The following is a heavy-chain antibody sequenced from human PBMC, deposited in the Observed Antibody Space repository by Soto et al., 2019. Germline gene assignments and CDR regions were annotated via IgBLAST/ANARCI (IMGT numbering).Heavy chain of an antibody. J-gene: IGHJ3*02. CDR3: ARLQYTVVTPIDM. V-gene: IGHV4-59*01. CDR1: SGSIRTSY. Sequence: QVQLQESGPGLVKPSETLSLTCTVPSGSIRTSYWTWIRQFPGKRLEWIAHIHNSGNTNSNPSLKRRVTLSMDTSKNQISLRLTSVTAADTAMYYCARLQYTVVTPIDMWGQGTMVTVSS. CDR2: IHNSGNT. D-gene: IGHD2-21*02.